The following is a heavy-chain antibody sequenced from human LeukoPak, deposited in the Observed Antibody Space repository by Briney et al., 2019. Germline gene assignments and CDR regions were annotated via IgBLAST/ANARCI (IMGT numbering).Heavy chain of an antibody. J-gene: IGHJ4*02. V-gene: IGHV3-30*18. D-gene: IGHD6-13*01. CDR3: AKATFSIAAADLFDY. CDR1: GFTFSSYG. Sequence: GGSLRLSCAASGFTFSSYGMHWVRQAPGKGLEWVAVISYDGSNKYSADSVKGRFTISRDNSKNTLYLQMNSLRAEDTAVYYCAKATFSIAAADLFDYWGQGTLVTVSS. CDR2: ISYDGSNK.